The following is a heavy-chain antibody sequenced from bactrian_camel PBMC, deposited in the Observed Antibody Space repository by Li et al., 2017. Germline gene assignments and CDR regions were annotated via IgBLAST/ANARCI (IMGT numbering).Heavy chain of an antibody. V-gene: IGHV3S6*01. CDR3: AARICGTLSAYRDSLTSGY. D-gene: IGHD2*01. CDR1: YTHRGNC. CDR2: IDSDGKT. J-gene: IGHJ4*01. Sequence: HVQLVESGGGSVEAGGSRRLSCLYTHRGNCMGWFRLASGNEREGVAAIDSDGKTYYAESVKGRFTISRDDAKNTLLLQMDSLKPEDTAMYYCAARICGTLSAYRDSLTSGYWGQGTQVTVS.